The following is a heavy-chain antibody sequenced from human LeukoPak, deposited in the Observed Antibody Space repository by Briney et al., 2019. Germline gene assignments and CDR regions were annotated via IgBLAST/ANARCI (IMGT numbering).Heavy chain of an antibody. Sequence: GGSLRLPCAASGFTFSSYSMNWVRQAPGKGLEWVSAISGSGGSTYYADSVKGRFTISRDNSKNTLYLQMNSLRAEDTAVYYCAKGRYSGYVPDYWGQGTLVTVSS. D-gene: IGHD5-12*01. CDR3: AKGRYSGYVPDY. J-gene: IGHJ4*02. V-gene: IGHV3-23*01. CDR1: GFTFSSYS. CDR2: ISGSGGST.